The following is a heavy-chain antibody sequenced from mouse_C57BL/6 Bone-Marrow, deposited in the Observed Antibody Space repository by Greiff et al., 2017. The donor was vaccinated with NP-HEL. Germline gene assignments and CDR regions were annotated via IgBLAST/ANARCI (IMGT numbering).Heavy chain of an antibody. J-gene: IGHJ2*01. CDR2: ISDGGSYT. CDR3: ARVGDWDGY. Sequence: EVQLVESGGGLVKPGWSLKLSCAASGFTFSSYAMSWVRQTPEKRLEWVATISDGGSYTYYPDNVKGRFTISRDNAKNNLYLQMSHLKSEDTAMYYCARVGDWDGYWGQGTTLTVSS. CDR1: GFTFSSYA. D-gene: IGHD4-1*01. V-gene: IGHV5-4*01.